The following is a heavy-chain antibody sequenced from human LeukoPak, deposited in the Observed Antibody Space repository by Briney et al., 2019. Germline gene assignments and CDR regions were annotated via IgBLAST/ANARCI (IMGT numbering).Heavy chain of an antibody. V-gene: IGHV3-30*18. Sequence: GRSLRLSCAASGFTFSSYGMHWVRQAPGKGLEWVAVISYDGSNKYYADSVKGRFTISRDNSKNTLYLQMNSLRAEDTAVYYCAKGAYYYGSGSQIPGYYYYGMDVWGQGTTVTVSS. CDR1: GFTFSSYG. CDR3: AKGAYYYGSGSQIPGYYYYGMDV. J-gene: IGHJ6*02. CDR2: ISYDGSNK. D-gene: IGHD3-10*01.